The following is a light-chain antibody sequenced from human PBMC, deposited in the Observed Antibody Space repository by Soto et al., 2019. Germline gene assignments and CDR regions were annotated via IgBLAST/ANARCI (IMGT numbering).Light chain of an antibody. V-gene: IGKV1-5*03. CDR1: QSISNW. CDR3: QQYSPYSSMYT. CDR2: KAS. J-gene: IGKJ2*01. Sequence: DIPMTQSPSTLSASVGDRVTITRRASQSISNWLAWYQQKPGKAPQLLIYKASSLESGVPSRFSGSGSGTEFTLTIRSLQPADFATYYCQQYSPYSSMYTFGQGTKLEIK.